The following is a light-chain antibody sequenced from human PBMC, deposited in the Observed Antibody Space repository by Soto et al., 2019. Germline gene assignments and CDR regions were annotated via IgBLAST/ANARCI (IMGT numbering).Light chain of an antibody. V-gene: IGKV1-9*01. J-gene: IGKJ1*01. CDR1: QGISSY. CDR2: DAS. Sequence: IQLTQSPSSLSASVGDRVTITFRASQGISSYLGWYQQKPGKAPNLLIYDASTLHSGVPSRFSGGGSGTEFTLTISSLQPDDFATYYCQQYYSDWTFGQGTKVDIK. CDR3: QQYYSDWT.